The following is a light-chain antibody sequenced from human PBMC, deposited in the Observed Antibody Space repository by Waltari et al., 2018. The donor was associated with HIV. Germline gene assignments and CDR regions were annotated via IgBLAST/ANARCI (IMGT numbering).Light chain of an antibody. J-gene: IGLJ1*01. CDR2: EVS. CDR3: SSYTSSSTLYV. Sequence: QSALTQPASVSGSPGQSITISCTGTSSDVGGYNYVSWYKQHPGKAPKLMIYEVSKRPSGVSNRFSGSKSGNTASLTISGLQAEDEADYYCSSYTSSSTLYVFGTGTKVTVL. V-gene: IGLV2-14*01. CDR1: SSDVGGYNY.